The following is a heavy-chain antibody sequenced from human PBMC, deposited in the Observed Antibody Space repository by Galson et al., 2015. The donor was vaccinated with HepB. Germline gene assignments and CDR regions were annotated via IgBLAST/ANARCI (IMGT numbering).Heavy chain of an antibody. D-gene: IGHD6-19*01. V-gene: IGHV3-15*07. CDR3: TTSPPIAVAGTPPTGFDY. Sequence: SLRLSCAASGFTFSNAWMNWVRQAPGKGLEWVGRIKSKTDGGTTDYAAPVKGRFTISRDDSKNTLYLQMNSLKTEDTAVYYCTTSPPIAVAGTPPTGFDYWGQGTLVTVSS. CDR2: IKSKTDGGTT. CDR1: GFTFSNAW. J-gene: IGHJ4*02.